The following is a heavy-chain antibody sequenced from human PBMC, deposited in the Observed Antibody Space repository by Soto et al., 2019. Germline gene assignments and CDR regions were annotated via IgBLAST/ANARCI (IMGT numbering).Heavy chain of an antibody. Sequence: QVQLVQSGGELKKPGASVKVSCKASGYTFTNYAISWVRQAPGRGLEWMGWVNTYNGNPNYAQIFQGRVTMTTDTSTGTAYMELRSLKSDDSAIYYCARDSQYSTSWQRFDSWGPGPLVTVSS. J-gene: IGHJ4*02. D-gene: IGHD6-13*01. V-gene: IGHV1-18*01. CDR2: VNTYNGNP. CDR1: GYTFTNYA. CDR3: ARDSQYSTSWQRFDS.